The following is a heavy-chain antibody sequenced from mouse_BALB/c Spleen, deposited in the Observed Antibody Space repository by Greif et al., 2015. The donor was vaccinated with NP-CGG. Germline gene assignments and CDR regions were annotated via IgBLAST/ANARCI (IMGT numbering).Heavy chain of an antibody. J-gene: IGHJ4*01. CDR2: ISSGGSYT. CDR3: ARRKDYAMDY. V-gene: IGHV5-6*01. Sequence: EVQVVESGGDLVKPGGSLKLSCAASGFTFSSYGMSWVRQTPDKRLEWVATISSGGSYTYYPDSVKGRFTISRDNAKNTLYLQMSSLKSEDTAMYYCARRKDYAMDYWGQGTSVTVSS. CDR1: GFTFSSYG.